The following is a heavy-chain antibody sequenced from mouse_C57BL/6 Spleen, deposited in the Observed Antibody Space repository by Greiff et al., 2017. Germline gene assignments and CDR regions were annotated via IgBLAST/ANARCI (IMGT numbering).Heavy chain of an antibody. CDR2: ISDGGSYT. Sequence: EVQGVESGGGLVKPGGSLKLSCAASGFTFSSYAMPWVRQTPEKRLEWVANISDGGSYTYYPDNVKGRFTISRDNAKNNLSLQMRPLKSEDAAMYYCASYTTVVSAWFAYWGQGTLVTVSA. J-gene: IGHJ3*01. V-gene: IGHV5-4*01. CDR1: GFTFSSYA. CDR3: ASYTTVVSAWFAY. D-gene: IGHD2-2*01.